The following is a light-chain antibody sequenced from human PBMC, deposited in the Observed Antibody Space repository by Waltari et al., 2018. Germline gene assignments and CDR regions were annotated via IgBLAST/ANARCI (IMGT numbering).Light chain of an antibody. CDR1: QSLVHSDGNTY. J-gene: IGKJ1*01. CDR2: RVS. Sequence: DVVMTQSPPSLPVTLGQPASISCRSSQSLVHSDGNTYLNWFHQRPGQSPRRLFYRVSRRDVWVPDRFSGSGSGTDFTLKISRVEAEDVGVYYCMKGTHWPGTFGQGTKVEIK. V-gene: IGKV2-30*02. CDR3: MKGTHWPGT.